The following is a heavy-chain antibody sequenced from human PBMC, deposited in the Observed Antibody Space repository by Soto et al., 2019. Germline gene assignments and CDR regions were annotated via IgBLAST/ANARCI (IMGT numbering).Heavy chain of an antibody. J-gene: IGHJ6*02. Sequence: SETLSLTCAVYGGSFSGYYWSWIRQPPGRGLEWIGEINHSGSTNYNPSLKSRVTISVDTSKNQFSLKLSSVTAADTAVYYCARDRQAYYGSGSHRLYYYYGMDVWGQGTTVTVSS. CDR2: INHSGST. V-gene: IGHV4-34*01. CDR3: ARDRQAYYGSGSHRLYYYYGMDV. D-gene: IGHD3-10*01. CDR1: GGSFSGYY.